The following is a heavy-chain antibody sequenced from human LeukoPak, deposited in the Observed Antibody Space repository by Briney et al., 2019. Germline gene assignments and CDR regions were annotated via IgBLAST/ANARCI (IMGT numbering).Heavy chain of an antibody. CDR3: ASGGADSGSLFDY. CDR2: IYYSGSTSGSTT. V-gene: IGHV4-30-4*01. CDR1: GGSISCGDHY. J-gene: IGHJ4*02. D-gene: IGHD5-12*01. Sequence: PSETLSLTCTVSGGSISCGDHYWSWIRQPPGKGLEWIGYIYYSGSTSGSTTYYNPSLKSRVTVSVDTSKNQFSLKPRSVTAADTAVYYCASGGADSGSLFDYWGQGTLVTVSS.